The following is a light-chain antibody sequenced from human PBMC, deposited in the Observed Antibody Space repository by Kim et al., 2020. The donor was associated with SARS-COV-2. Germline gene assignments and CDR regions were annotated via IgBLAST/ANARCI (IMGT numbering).Light chain of an antibody. Sequence: PGERATLSCRASQSINTYVAWYQQKPGQAPRLLIYDASNRATGIPARFSGSGSGTDFTLTISSLEPEDFAVYYCQQRSNWPRGFTFGPGTKV. J-gene: IGKJ3*01. CDR3: QQRSNWPRGFT. V-gene: IGKV3-11*01. CDR1: QSINTY. CDR2: DAS.